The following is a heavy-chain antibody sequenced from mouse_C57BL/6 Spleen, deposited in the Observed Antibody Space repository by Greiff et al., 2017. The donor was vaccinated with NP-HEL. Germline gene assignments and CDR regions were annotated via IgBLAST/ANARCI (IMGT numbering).Heavy chain of an antibody. CDR2: INPNYGTT. CDR1: GYSFTDYN. J-gene: IGHJ3*01. V-gene: IGHV1-39*01. D-gene: IGHD2-4*01. CDR3: ARSSNYDAAWFAY. Sequence: EVKLQESGPELVKPGASVKISCKASGYSFTDYNMNWVKQSNGKSLEWIGVINPNYGTTSYNQKFKGKATLTVDQSSSTAYMQLNSLTSEDSAVYYCARSSNYDAAWFAYWGQGTLVTVSA.